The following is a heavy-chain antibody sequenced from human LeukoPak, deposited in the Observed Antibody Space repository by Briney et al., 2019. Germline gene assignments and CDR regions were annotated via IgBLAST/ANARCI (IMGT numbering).Heavy chain of an antibody. CDR1: GYTFTSYA. J-gene: IGHJ6*03. V-gene: IGHV1-69*13. CDR2: IIPIFGTA. CDR3: ASTEVVVPAAISNYYYYYMDV. Sequence: SVKVSCKASGYTFTSYAISWVRQAPGQGLEWMGGIIPIFGTANYAQKFQGRVTITADESTSTAYMELSSLRSEDTAVYYCASTEVVVPAAISNYYYYYMDVWGKGTTVTVSS. D-gene: IGHD2-2*02.